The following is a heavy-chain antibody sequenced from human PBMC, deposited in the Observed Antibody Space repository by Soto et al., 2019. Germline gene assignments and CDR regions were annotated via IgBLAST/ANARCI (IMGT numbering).Heavy chain of an antibody. CDR2: IDSGGST. D-gene: IGHD6-19*01. Sequence: EVQLVESGGGLIQPGGSLRLSCVASGFTVSSNYMSWVRQAPGEGLEWVSVIDSGGSTYYADSVKGRFTISRDNSKNTLYLQMNSLRAEDTAVYYCAREGSSGYYYYYGMDVWGQGTTVTVSS. V-gene: IGHV3-53*01. CDR1: GFTVSSNY. CDR3: AREGSSGYYYYYGMDV. J-gene: IGHJ6*02.